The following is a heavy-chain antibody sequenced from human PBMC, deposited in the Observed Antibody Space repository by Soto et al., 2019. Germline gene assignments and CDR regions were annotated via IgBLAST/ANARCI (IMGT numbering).Heavy chain of an antibody. V-gene: IGHV1-2*02. CDR2: INPNSGGT. D-gene: IGHD6-13*01. CDR1: GYTFTGYY. J-gene: IGHJ4*02. Sequence: ASLKVSCKASGYTFTGYYMHWGRQAPGQGLEWMGWINPNSGGTNYAQKFQGRVTMTRDTSISTAYTELSRLRSDDTAVYYCARAESSSWYPHFDYWGQGTLVTVSS. CDR3: ARAESSSWYPHFDY.